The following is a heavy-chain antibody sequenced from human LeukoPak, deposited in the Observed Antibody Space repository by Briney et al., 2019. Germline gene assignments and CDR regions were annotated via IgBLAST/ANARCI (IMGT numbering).Heavy chain of an antibody. Sequence: GGSLRLSCAASGFTVSSNYMSWVRQAPGKGLEWVSVIYSGGSTYYADSVKGRFTISRDNSKNTLYLQMNSLRAEDTAVYYCARETTLYGGYVNWGQGTLVTVSS. CDR1: GFTVSSNY. D-gene: IGHD5-12*01. CDR2: IYSGGST. V-gene: IGHV3-53*01. CDR3: ARETTLYGGYVN. J-gene: IGHJ4*02.